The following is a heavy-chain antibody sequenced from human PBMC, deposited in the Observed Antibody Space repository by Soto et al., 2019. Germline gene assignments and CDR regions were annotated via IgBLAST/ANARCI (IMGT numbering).Heavy chain of an antibody. Sequence: ASVNVSCKSSGCSFTSLYINWVRQTTGQGLEWMGWMQPSSGRTGYAQKFQGRVTMTRDTSINTAYMELSSPTSDDTAFYYCARGVTAGVDYWGQGTLVTVSS. V-gene: IGHV1-8*01. D-gene: IGHD1-26*01. CDR3: ARGVTAGVDY. J-gene: IGHJ4*02. CDR2: MQPSSGRT. CDR1: GCSFTSLY.